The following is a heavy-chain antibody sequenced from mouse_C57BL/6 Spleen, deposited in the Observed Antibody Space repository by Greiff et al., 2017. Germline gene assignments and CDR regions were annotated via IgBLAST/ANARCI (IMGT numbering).Heavy chain of an antibody. CDR3: ARHSGACDEYYFDY. V-gene: IGHV1-4*01. J-gene: IGHJ2*01. CDR1: GYTFTSYT. D-gene: IGHD1-3*01. CDR2: INPSSGYT. Sequence: QVQLQQSGAELARPGASVKMSCKASGYTFTSYTMHWVKQRPGQGLEWIGYINPSSGYTKYNQKFKDKATLTADKSSSTAYMQLSSLTSEDSAVYYCARHSGACDEYYFDYWGQGTTLTVSS.